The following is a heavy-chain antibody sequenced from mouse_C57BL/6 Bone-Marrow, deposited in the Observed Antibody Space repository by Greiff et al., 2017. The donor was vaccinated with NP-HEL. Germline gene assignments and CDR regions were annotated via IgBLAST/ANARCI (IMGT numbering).Heavy chain of an antibody. J-gene: IGHJ3*01. Sequence: QVQLQHSGAELARPGASVKLSCKASGYTFTSYGISWVKQRTGQGLEWIGEIYPRSGNTYYNEKFKGKATLTADKSSSTAYMELRSLTSEDSAVYFCARPGQLRPTSFAYWGQGTLVTVSA. D-gene: IGHD3-2*02. V-gene: IGHV1-81*01. CDR2: IYPRSGNT. CDR1: GYTFTSYG. CDR3: ARPGQLRPTSFAY.